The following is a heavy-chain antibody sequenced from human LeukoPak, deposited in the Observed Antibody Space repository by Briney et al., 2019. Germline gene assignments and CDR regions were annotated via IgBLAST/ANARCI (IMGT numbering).Heavy chain of an antibody. CDR3: AKDLGGAIYYYYGMDV. CDR1: GFTFTSYA. Sequence: PGGSLRLSCAASGFTFTSYAMSWVRQAPGKGLEWVAVISYDGSNKYYADSVKGRFTISRDNSKNMLYLQMNSLRAEDTAVYYCAKDLGGAIYYYYGMDVWGQGTTVTVSS. J-gene: IGHJ6*02. D-gene: IGHD4-17*01. CDR2: ISYDGSNK. V-gene: IGHV3-30*18.